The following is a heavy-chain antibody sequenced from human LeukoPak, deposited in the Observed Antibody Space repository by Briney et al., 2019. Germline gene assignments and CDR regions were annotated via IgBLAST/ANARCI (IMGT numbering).Heavy chain of an antibody. V-gene: IGHV4-59*01. J-gene: IGHJ5*02. D-gene: IGHD2-21*01. CDR1: GGSISSYY. CDR3: ARCGGDCYRGRNWFDP. Sequence: SGTLSLTCTVSGGSISSYYWSWIRQPPGKGLEWIGYIYYSGSTNYNPSLKSRVTISVDTSKNQFSLKLSSVTAADTAVYYCARCGGDCYRGRNWFDPWGQGTLVTVSS. CDR2: IYYSGST.